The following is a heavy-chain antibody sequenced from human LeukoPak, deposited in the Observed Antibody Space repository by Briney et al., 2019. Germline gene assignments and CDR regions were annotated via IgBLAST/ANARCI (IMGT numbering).Heavy chain of an antibody. V-gene: IGHV4-59*01. CDR2: IYYSGST. Sequence: SETLSLTCTVSGGSISSYYWNWMRQPPGKGLEWNGYIYYSGSTNYNPSLKSRVTISVDTSKNQFSLKLSSVTAADTAVYYCASYGSGSYYYFDYWGQGTLVTVSS. CDR1: GGSISSYY. J-gene: IGHJ4*02. D-gene: IGHD3-10*01. CDR3: ASYGSGSYYYFDY.